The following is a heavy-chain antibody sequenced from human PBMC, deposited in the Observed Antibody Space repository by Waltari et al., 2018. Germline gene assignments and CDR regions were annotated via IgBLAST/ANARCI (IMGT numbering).Heavy chain of an antibody. V-gene: IGHV3-53*01. Sequence: EEQLVESGGRLVQSGGSLRLACAASGFTVRATSMTWVRQAPGKGLEWVSVIYNDGSTFYAESVKGRFTISREISRNEVSLQMHSVRGDDAGIYYCAREWSNATTWFGGYFDLWGQGTQVIVSS. J-gene: IGHJ4*02. CDR3: AREWSNATTWFGGYFDL. D-gene: IGHD3-16*01. CDR1: GFTVRATS. CDR2: IYNDGST.